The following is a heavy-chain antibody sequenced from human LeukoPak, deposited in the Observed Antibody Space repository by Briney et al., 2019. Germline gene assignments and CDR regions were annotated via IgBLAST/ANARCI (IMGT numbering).Heavy chain of an antibody. D-gene: IGHD6-19*01. V-gene: IGHV5-51*01. J-gene: IGHJ4*02. CDR1: GYSFTSYW. CDR2: IYPGDSDT. CDR3: ARGSGWYSRGFDY. Sequence: GESLKISCKGSGYSFTSYWIGWVRQMPGKGLEWMGIIYPGDSDTRYSPSFQGQVTISAEKSISTAYLQWSSLKATDTAMYYCARGSGWYSRGFDYWGQGTLVTVSS.